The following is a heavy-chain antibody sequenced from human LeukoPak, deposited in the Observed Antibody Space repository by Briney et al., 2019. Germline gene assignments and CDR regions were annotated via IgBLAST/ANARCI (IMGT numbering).Heavy chain of an antibody. V-gene: IGHV3-7*04. CDR1: GFTFTNNW. CDR2: IKPDDSEI. J-gene: IGHJ3*02. CDR3: ARGRAIDI. Sequence: GGSLRLSCVASGFTFTNNWMTWVRQVPGKGLEWVANIKPDDSEIYYVASVKGRFTISRDNAENSVFLQMNSLRVGDTAIYYCARGRAIDIWGRGTMVTVSP.